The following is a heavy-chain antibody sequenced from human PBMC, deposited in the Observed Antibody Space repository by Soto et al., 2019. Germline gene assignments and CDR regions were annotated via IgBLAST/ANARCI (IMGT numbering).Heavy chain of an antibody. J-gene: IGHJ6*02. D-gene: IGHD3-10*01. CDR3: ARDRGRTVYYYYGMDV. CDR1: GYTFTSYG. Sequence: ASVKVSCKASGYTFTSYGISWVRQAPGQGLEWMGWISAYNGNTNYAQKLQGRVTMTTDTSTSTAYMELRSLRSDDTAVYYCARDRGRTVYYYYGMDVWGQGTTVTVSS. V-gene: IGHV1-18*04. CDR2: ISAYNGNT.